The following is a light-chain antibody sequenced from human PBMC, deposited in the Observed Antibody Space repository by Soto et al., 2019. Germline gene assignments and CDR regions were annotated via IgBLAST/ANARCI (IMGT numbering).Light chain of an antibody. CDR2: EVS. V-gene: IGLV2-14*01. J-gene: IGLJ3*02. CDR3: SSYTTSSTLV. CDR1: SSDVGAYNY. Sequence: QYALTQPASVSGSPGQSITISCTGTSSDVGAYNYVSWYQQHPGKAPKLMIYEVSNRPSGVSNRFSGSKSGNKASLTISGLQAEDEADYYCSSYTTSSTLVFGGGTKLTVL.